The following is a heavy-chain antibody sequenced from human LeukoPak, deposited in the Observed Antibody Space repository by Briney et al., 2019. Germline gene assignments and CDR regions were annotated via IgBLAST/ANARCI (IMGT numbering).Heavy chain of an antibody. CDR3: ARRKEVQTTFDY. Sequence: GGSLRLSCAASGFFFSNSWMGWGRLGPGKGPEWVANIKEDGSETYYVDSVKGRFTISRDNAKNSLDLQMNSLRDEDTAVYYCARRKEVQTTFDYWGQGTLVTVSS. J-gene: IGHJ4*02. CDR1: GFFFSNSW. D-gene: IGHD4/OR15-4a*01. V-gene: IGHV3-7*01. CDR2: IKEDGSET.